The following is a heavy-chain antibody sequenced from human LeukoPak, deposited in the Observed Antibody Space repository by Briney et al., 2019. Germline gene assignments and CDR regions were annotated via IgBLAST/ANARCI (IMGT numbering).Heavy chain of an antibody. CDR3: ARELEGYSGTFDY. Sequence: PGGFLRLSCVASGFTFRSYGMDWVRQAAGKGLGWVAVIWCDGRKTNYAAPVKGRFTISRDNSKNTLYLQMNSLKAEDTAVYYCARELEGYSGTFDYWGQGTLVTVSS. CDR1: GFTFRSYG. J-gene: IGHJ4*02. D-gene: IGHD1-1*01. V-gene: IGHV3-33*08. CDR2: IWCDGRKT.